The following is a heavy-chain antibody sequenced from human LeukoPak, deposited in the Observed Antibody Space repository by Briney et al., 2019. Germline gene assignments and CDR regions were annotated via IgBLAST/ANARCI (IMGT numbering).Heavy chain of an antibody. V-gene: IGHV1-46*01. CDR1: GYTFTSYY. D-gene: IGHD1-14*01. J-gene: IGHJ6*03. Sequence: ASVKVSCKASGYTFTSYYMHWVRQAPGQGLEWMGIINPSGGSTSYAQKFQGRVTMTRDTSTSTVYMELSSLRSEDTAVYYCARDYRPRYYYYYYYMDVWGKGTTVTISS. CDR3: ARDYRPRYYYYYYYMDV. CDR2: INPSGGST.